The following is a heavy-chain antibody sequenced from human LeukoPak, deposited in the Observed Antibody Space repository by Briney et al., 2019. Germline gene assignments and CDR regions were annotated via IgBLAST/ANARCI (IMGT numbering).Heavy chain of an antibody. Sequence: SETLSLTCTVSGGSISSYYWSWIRQPAGKGLEWIGRIYTSGNTNYNPSLKSRVTMSVDTSKNQFSLKLSSVTAADTAVYYCARDDYYDSSGYYPFAYWGQGTLVTVSS. CDR3: ARDDYYDSSGYYPFAY. V-gene: IGHV4-4*07. CDR1: GGSISSYY. CDR2: IYTSGNT. D-gene: IGHD3-22*01. J-gene: IGHJ4*02.